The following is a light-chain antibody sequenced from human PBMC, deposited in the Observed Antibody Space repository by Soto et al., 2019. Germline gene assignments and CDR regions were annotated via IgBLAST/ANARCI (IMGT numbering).Light chain of an antibody. CDR2: GTS. J-gene: IGKJ1*01. CDR1: QSVSSNY. V-gene: IGKV3-20*01. CDR3: QQYGSSPWT. Sequence: EIVLTQSPGTLSLSPGERATLSCRASQSVSSNYLAWYQQKPGQAPRLLIYGTSSRATGIPDRFSGSGSGTDFTLTINRLEPEDCAVYYCQQYGSSPWTFGQGTKVEIK.